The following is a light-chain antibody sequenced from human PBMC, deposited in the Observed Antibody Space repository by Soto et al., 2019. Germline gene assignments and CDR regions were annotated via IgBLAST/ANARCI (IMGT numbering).Light chain of an antibody. Sequence: EIVMTQSPATLSVSPGERATLSCRASQSVSSNLAWYQQKPGQAPRLLIYDASTRDTGIPARFSGSGSGTDFTLTISRLEPEDFAVYYCQQFGSSLTFGGGTKVDIK. CDR1: QSVSSN. V-gene: IGKV3D-15*01. CDR3: QQFGSSLT. CDR2: DAS. J-gene: IGKJ4*01.